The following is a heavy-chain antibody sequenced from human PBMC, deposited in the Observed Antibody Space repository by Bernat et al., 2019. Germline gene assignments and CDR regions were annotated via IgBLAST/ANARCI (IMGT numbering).Heavy chain of an antibody. CDR3: ARDLARYLQQLDIIDAFDI. D-gene: IGHD6-13*01. Sequence: EVQLVESGGGLVKPGGSLRLSCAASGFTFSSYSMNCVRQAPWKGLEWVQSISSSSSYIYYADSVKGRFTISRDNAKNSLYLQMNSLRAEDTAVYYCARDLARYLQQLDIIDAFDIWGQGTIVTVSS. V-gene: IGHV3-21*01. J-gene: IGHJ3*02. CDR1: GFTFSSYS. CDR2: ISSSSSYI.